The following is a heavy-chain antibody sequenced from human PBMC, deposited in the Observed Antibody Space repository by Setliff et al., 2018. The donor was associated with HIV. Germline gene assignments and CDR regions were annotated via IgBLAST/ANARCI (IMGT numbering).Heavy chain of an antibody. J-gene: IGHJ6*02. D-gene: IGHD1-26*01. V-gene: IGHV1-69*06. Sequence: SVKVSCKASGGTFSSYAIHWVRQAPGQGLEWMGRIIPIFGTTNYAQKFQGRVTITADKSTSTAYMELSSLRSEDTAVYFCARDGEYSGSPLDFYYYGMDVWGQGTTVTVSS. CDR2: IIPIFGTT. CDR1: GGTFSSYA. CDR3: ARDGEYSGSPLDFYYYGMDV.